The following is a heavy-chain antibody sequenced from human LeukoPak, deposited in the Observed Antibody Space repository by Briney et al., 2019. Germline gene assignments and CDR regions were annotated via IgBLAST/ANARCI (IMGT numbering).Heavy chain of an antibody. CDR2: IKSNTDGGTT. J-gene: IGHJ4*02. CDR3: TTLRGYGSASYHGY. CDR1: GFTFTTAW. V-gene: IGHV3-15*01. D-gene: IGHD3-10*01. Sequence: PGGSQRLSCAASGFTFTTAWMTWVRQAPGKGLEWVGRIKSNTDGGTTDYAAPVKGRFTFSRDDSKNTLYLQMNSLKTEDTAVYYCTTLRGYGSASYHGYWGQGTLVTVSS.